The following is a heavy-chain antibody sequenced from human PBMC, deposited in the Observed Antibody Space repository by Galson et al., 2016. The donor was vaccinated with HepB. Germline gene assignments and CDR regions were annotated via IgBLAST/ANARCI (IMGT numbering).Heavy chain of an antibody. V-gene: IGHV1-2*02. CDR1: GYTFTDYY. Sequence: SVKVSCKASGYTFTDYYMHWVRQAPGQGLEWMGWINPNSGGTNYAQKFQGRVTMTRDTSISTAYMELRSLRSDDTAVYYCARDVSDPLTPYNSRWYIAFDIWGQGSMVSVSS. CDR3: ARDVSDPLTPYNSRWYIAFDI. J-gene: IGHJ3*02. D-gene: IGHD6-13*01. CDR2: INPNSGGT.